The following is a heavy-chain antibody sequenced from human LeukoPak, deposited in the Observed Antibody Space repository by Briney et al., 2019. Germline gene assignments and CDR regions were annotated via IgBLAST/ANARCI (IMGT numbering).Heavy chain of an antibody. Sequence: KPSETLSLTCTVSGGSISSSSYYWGWIRQPPGRGLEWIGSIYYSGSTYYNPSLKGRVTISVDTSKNQFSLKLSSVTAADTAVYYCARGSTVTAFDPWGQGTLVTVSS. CDR2: IYYSGST. CDR3: ARGSTVTAFDP. J-gene: IGHJ5*02. D-gene: IGHD4-17*01. CDR1: GGSISSSSYY. V-gene: IGHV4-39*01.